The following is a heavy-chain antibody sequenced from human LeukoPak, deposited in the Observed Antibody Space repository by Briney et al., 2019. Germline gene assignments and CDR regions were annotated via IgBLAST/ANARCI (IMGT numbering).Heavy chain of an antibody. Sequence: SETLSLTCTVSGGSISSYYWNWIRQPPGKGLEWIGYIYDSGNTNYNPSLKSRVTISVDKSKNQFSLKLSSVTAADTAVYYCARRTHSRYFDWSYDAFDIWGQGTMVTVSS. CDR2: IYDSGNT. D-gene: IGHD3-9*01. V-gene: IGHV4-59*01. CDR3: ARRTHSRYFDWSYDAFDI. J-gene: IGHJ3*02. CDR1: GGSISSYY.